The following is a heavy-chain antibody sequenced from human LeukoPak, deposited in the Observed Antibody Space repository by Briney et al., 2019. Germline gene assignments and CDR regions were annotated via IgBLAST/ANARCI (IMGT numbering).Heavy chain of an antibody. J-gene: IGHJ3*02. D-gene: IGHD3-16*01. CDR2: IDPSDAYT. CDR1: GYSFTTYW. Sequence: ESLKISCKGSGYSFTTYWITWVRQMPGKGLEWMGRIDPSDAYTNYSPSFQGHVTISTDKSISTAYLQWNSLKASDTAMYYCARHGGIGDAFDIWGQGTMVTVSS. V-gene: IGHV5-10-1*01. CDR3: ARHGGIGDAFDI.